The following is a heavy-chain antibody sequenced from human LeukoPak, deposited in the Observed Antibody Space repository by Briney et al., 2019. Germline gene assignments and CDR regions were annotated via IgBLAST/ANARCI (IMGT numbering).Heavy chain of an antibody. V-gene: IGHV3-30-3*01. Sequence: GGSLRLSCAASGITFSSYAMHWVRQAPGKGLEWVAVISYDGNNKYYADSVKGRFTISRDNSKNTLYLQMNSLRAEDTAMYYCARDSTAAHRYCSSTSCYTPDAFDIWGQGTMVTVSS. J-gene: IGHJ3*02. CDR3: ARDSTAAHRYCSSTSCYTPDAFDI. CDR2: ISYDGNNK. D-gene: IGHD2-2*02. CDR1: GITFSSYA.